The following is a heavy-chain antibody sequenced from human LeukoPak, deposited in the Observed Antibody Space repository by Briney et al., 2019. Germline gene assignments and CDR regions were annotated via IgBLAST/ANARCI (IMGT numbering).Heavy chain of an antibody. CDR3: ARLSYFGGDCDDPLDI. V-gene: IGHV1-24*01. CDR1: GYTPTELS. Sequence: ASVKVSCKVSGYTPTELSMHWVRQAPGKGLEWMGGFDPEDGETIYAQKFQGRVTMTEDTSTDTAYMELSSLISEDTAVYYCARLSYFGGDCDDPLDIWGQGTMVTVSS. CDR2: FDPEDGET. D-gene: IGHD2-21*02. J-gene: IGHJ3*02.